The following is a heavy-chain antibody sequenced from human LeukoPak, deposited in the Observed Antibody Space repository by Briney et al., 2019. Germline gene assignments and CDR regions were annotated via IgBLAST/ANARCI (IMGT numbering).Heavy chain of an antibody. CDR1: Y. Sequence: SETLSLTCTVYYWDWIRQPPGKGLEWIGYIYYSGSTNYNPSLKSRVTISVDTSKNQFSLKLSSVTAADTAVYYCARAPAYAFDIWGQGTMVTVSS. V-gene: IGHV4-59*12. J-gene: IGHJ3*02. CDR3: ARAPAYAFDI. CDR2: IYYSGST.